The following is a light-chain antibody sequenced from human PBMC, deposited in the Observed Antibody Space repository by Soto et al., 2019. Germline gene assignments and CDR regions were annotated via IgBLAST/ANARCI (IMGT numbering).Light chain of an antibody. V-gene: IGKV1-5*01. CDR3: QHYYTYSWT. J-gene: IGKJ1*01. CDR1: QTINIH. Sequence: DIQISRCPSVMAASVGDRVTITCRASQTINIHLNWYQQKSGKAPKFLIHAASNLQSGVPSRFSGSGSGTEFTLTISSLQPDDFASYYCQHYYTYSWTFGQGTKVDIK. CDR2: AAS.